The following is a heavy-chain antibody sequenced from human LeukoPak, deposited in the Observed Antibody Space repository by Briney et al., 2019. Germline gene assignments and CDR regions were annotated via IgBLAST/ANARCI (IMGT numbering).Heavy chain of an antibody. Sequence: SETLSLTCAVYGGSFSGYYWIWIRQPPGKGLEWIGEINHSGSTNYNPSLKSRVTISVDTSKNQFSLKLSSVTAADTAVYYCARDPLYCSGGSCYPGDYYYYYGMDVWGKGTTVTVSS. D-gene: IGHD2-15*01. CDR3: ARDPLYCSGGSCYPGDYYYYYGMDV. J-gene: IGHJ6*04. V-gene: IGHV4-34*01. CDR2: INHSGST. CDR1: GGSFSGYY.